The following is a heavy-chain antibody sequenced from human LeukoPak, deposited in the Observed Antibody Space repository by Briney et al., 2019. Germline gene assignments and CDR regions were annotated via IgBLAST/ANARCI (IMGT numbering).Heavy chain of an antibody. D-gene: IGHD1-7*01. CDR3: ARTTGNYGYYFDY. J-gene: IGHJ4*02. Sequence: KPSETLSLTCTVSSVSINFYYWSWIRQTPGKGLEWIGYIYYRGSTNYNPALKSRVTISVDTPKNQSSLNLSAVTAADTAIYYCARTTGNYGYYFDYWGQGAQVTVSS. V-gene: IGHV4-59*01. CDR1: SVSINFYY. CDR2: IYYRGST.